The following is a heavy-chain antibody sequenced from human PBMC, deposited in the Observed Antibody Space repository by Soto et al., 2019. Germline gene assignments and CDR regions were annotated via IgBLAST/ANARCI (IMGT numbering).Heavy chain of an antibody. CDR2: INVYNGNT. Sequence: QVQLVQSGAGVKKPGASVKVSCKNSGYTFTSYIISWVRQAHGQGLEWMGWINVYNGNTKYAQNLHGRVTMITDTSNSTAYMVLRSLRSDDTAVYYCARDLAVGWFDPWGQGTLVTVSS. J-gene: IGHJ5*02. V-gene: IGHV1-18*01. D-gene: IGHD3-16*01. CDR3: ARDLAVGWFDP. CDR1: GYTFTSYI.